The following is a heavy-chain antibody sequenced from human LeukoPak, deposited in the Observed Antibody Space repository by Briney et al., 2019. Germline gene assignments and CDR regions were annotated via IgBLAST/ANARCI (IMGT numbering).Heavy chain of an antibody. V-gene: IGHV4-39*07. D-gene: IGHD3-10*01. Sequence: PSETLSLTCTVSGGSISSSSYYWGWIRQPPGKGLEWIGSIYYSGSTYYNPSLKSRVTISVDTSKNQFSLKLSSVTAADTAVYYCARVLRGAFDSWGQGTLVIVSS. CDR1: GGSISSSSYY. CDR2: IYYSGST. J-gene: IGHJ4*02. CDR3: ARVLRGAFDS.